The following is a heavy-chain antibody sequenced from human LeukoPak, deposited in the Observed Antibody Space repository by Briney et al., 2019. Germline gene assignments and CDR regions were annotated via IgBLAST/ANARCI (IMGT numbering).Heavy chain of an antibody. CDR3: VARPGSSDF. Sequence: SQTLSLTCAVSGGSISSGGYSWSWIRQPPGKGLEWIGYIYHSGSTYYNPSLKSRVTISVDRSKNQFSLKLSSVTAADTAVYYRVARPGSSDFWGQGTLVTVSS. V-gene: IGHV4-30-2*01. CDR1: GGSISSGGYS. CDR2: IYHSGST. J-gene: IGHJ4*02.